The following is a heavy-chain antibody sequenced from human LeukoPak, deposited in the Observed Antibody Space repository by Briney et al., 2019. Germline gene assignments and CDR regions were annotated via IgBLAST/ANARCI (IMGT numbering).Heavy chain of an antibody. Sequence: SETLSLTCAVYGGSFSGYYWSWIRQPPGKGLEWSGEINHSGSTNYNPSLTSRVTISVDTSKNQFSLKLSSVTAADTAVYYCARGPAPSGWGFDYWGQGTLVTVSS. CDR1: GGSFSGYY. J-gene: IGHJ4*02. CDR2: INHSGST. D-gene: IGHD6-19*01. CDR3: ARGPAPSGWGFDY. V-gene: IGHV4-34*01.